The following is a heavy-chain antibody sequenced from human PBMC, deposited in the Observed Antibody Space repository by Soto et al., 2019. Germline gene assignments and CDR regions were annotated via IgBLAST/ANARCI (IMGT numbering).Heavy chain of an antibody. V-gene: IGHV4-59*08. D-gene: IGHD3-9*01. J-gene: IGHJ5*02. CDR3: ARGNILTGYYPPLVWFDP. CDR2: IYYSGST. Sequence: SETLSLTCTVSGGSISSYYWSWIRQPPGKGLEWIGYIYYSGSTNYNPSLKSRVTISVDTSKNQFSLKLSSVTAADTAVYYCARGNILTGYYPPLVWFDPWGQGTLVTVSS. CDR1: GGSISSYY.